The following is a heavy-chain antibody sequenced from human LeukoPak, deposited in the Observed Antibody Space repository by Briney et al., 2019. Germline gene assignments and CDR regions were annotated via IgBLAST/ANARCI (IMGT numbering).Heavy chain of an antibody. CDR1: GFTFSSYS. Sequence: GGSLRLSCAASGFTFSSYSMNWVRQAPGKGLEWVANIKQDGSEKYYVDSVKGRFTISRDNAKNSLYLQMNSLRAEDTAVYYCARDPIGELYFDYWGQGTLVTVSS. CDR2: IKQDGSEK. J-gene: IGHJ4*02. V-gene: IGHV3-7*01. CDR3: ARDPIGELYFDY. D-gene: IGHD3-10*01.